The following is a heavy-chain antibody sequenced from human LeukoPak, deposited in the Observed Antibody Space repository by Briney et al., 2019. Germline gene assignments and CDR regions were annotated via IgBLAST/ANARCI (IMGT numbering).Heavy chain of an antibody. V-gene: IGHV4-34*01. CDR3: ARAGSGSSWYGPFDAFDI. J-gene: IGHJ3*02. CDR2: INHSGST. Sequence: SETLSLTCAVYDGSFSGYYWSWIRQPPGKGLEWIGEINHSGSTNYNPSLKSRVTISLDTSKSQFSLKVRYVTAADTAVYYCARAGSGSSWYGPFDAFDIWGQGTMVTVSS. CDR1: DGSFSGYY. D-gene: IGHD6-13*01.